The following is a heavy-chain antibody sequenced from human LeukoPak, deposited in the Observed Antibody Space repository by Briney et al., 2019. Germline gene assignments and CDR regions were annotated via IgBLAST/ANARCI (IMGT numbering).Heavy chain of an antibody. CDR2: IIPNSGGT. V-gene: IGHV1-2*02. Sequence: ASVKVSCKASGYTFTGYYMHWVRQAPGQGLEWMGWIIPNSGGTNYAQKFQGRVTMTRDTSISTAYMEPSRLRSDDTAVYYCAREAYSGSYYRWFDPWGQGTLVTVSS. CDR1: GYTFTGYY. CDR3: AREAYSGSYYRWFDP. D-gene: IGHD1-26*01. J-gene: IGHJ5*02.